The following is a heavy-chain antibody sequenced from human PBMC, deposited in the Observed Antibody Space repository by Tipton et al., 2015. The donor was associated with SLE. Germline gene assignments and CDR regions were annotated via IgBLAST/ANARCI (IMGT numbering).Heavy chain of an antibody. D-gene: IGHD3/OR15-3a*01. J-gene: IGHJ6*02. CDR1: GVSISSGGYA. CDR3: ARGLGCGLDC. Sequence: TLSLTCAVSGVSISSGGYAWSWIRQPPGQGLEWIGYIYHSRSTYSNPSLKSRLTLSVDTSKNHLSLNLTSVTAAVTAVYYGARGLGCGLDCGGQGTSFTASS. V-gene: IGHV4-30-2*01. CDR2: IYHSRST.